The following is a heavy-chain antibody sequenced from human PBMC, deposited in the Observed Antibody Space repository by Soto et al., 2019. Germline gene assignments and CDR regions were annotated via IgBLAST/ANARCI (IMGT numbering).Heavy chain of an antibody. CDR2: ISGSGFKK. Sequence: GGSLRLSCAASGFTFSRFWMHWVRQGPGEXLEWISSISGSGFKKYYADSVKGRFTISRDNSKSTVYLELNNLSAEDTAVYHCAKNQGVELVPLATVDWFDPWGQGSLVTVSS. V-gene: IGHV3-23*01. CDR3: AKNQGVELVPLATVDWFDP. CDR1: GFTFSRFW. J-gene: IGHJ5*02. D-gene: IGHD1-26*01.